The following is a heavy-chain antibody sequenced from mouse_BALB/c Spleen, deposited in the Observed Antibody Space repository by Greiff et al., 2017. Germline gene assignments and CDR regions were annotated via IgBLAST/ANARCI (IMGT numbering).Heavy chain of an antibody. CDR1: GFTFSSYA. V-gene: IGHV5-9-1*01. CDR3: ARREDYDGAYDMDY. D-gene: IGHD2-4*01. Sequence: DVMLVESGGGLVKPGGSLKLSCASSGFTFSSYAMSWVRQTPEKRLEWVATISSGGSYTYYPESVKGRFTISRDNAKNTLYLQMSSLRSEDTAMYYCARREDYDGAYDMDYWGQGTTVTVSS. J-gene: IGHJ4*01. CDR2: ISSGGSYT.